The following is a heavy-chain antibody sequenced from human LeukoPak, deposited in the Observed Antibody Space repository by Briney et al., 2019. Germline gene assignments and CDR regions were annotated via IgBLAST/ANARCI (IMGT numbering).Heavy chain of an antibody. J-gene: IGHJ4*02. Sequence: GGSLRLSCAASGFTFTNYAMHWVRQTPGKGLEWVAFVSYDGSWDSYSDSVKGRFTTSRDASKNTPYLQMNSLRAEDTAVYYCTREERGYIPAFWGQGTLVTVSS. V-gene: IGHV3-30*01. D-gene: IGHD3-16*02. CDR1: GFTFTNYA. CDR2: VSYDGSWD. CDR3: TREERGYIPAF.